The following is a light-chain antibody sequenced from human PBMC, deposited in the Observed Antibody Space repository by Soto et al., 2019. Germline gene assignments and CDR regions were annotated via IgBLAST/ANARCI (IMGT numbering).Light chain of an antibody. J-gene: IGKJ1*01. CDR3: QQYNSYPWT. V-gene: IGKV1-5*03. Sequence: DIQMTQSPSTLSASVGDRVTLTCRASQSISSWLAWYQQKPGKAPKLLIYKASSLESGFPSRFSGSGSGTEFTLTISSLQPDDVATYYCQQYNSYPWTFGQGTTVEIK. CDR2: KAS. CDR1: QSISSW.